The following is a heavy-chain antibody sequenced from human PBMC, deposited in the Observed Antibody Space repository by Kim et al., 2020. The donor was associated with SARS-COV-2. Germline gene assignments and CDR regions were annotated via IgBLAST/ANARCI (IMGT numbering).Heavy chain of an antibody. J-gene: IGHJ4*02. CDR3: ARDPRESVATDYFDY. Sequence: GGSLRLSCAASGFTFSDYYMSWIRQAPGKGLEWVSYISSSGSTIYYADSVKGRFTISRDNAKNSLYLQMNSLRAEDTAVYYCARDPRESVATDYFDYWGQGTLVTVSS. CDR1: GFTFSDYY. D-gene: IGHD5-12*01. V-gene: IGHV3-11*01. CDR2: ISSSGSTI.